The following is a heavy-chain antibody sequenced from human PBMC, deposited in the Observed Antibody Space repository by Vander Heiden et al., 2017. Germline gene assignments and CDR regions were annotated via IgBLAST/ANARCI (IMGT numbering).Heavy chain of an antibody. Sequence: EVQTLGSGGGLVQPGGTLGLSCAASGCRVSSDAMRWVRQAPGKGLEWVSAISGSGGSTYYADSVKGRFTISRDNSKNTLYLQMNSLRAEDTAVYYCAKAPRSSGRIGFDYWGQGTLVTVSS. V-gene: IGHV3-23*01. CDR3: AKAPRSSGRIGFDY. CDR1: GCRVSSDA. J-gene: IGHJ4*02. D-gene: IGHD6-19*01. CDR2: ISGSGGST.